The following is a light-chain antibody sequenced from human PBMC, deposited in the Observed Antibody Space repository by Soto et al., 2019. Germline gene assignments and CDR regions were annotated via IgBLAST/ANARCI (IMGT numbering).Light chain of an antibody. CDR1: QSVSSD. Sequence: VVTQSPATLSVFPGETATLSCRASQSVSSDLAWYQQRPGQAPRLLIYGASSRATGIPDRFSGSGSGTDVTLTISRLEPEDFAVYYCQQYGSSTGYTFGQGTELEIK. CDR3: QQYGSSTGYT. CDR2: GAS. J-gene: IGKJ2*01. V-gene: IGKV3-20*01.